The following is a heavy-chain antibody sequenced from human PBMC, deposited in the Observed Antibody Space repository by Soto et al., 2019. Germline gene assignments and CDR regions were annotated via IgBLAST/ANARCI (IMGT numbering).Heavy chain of an antibody. Sequence: QMQLVQSGPEVKKPGTSVRVSCKASGFTFTSSAVQWVRQARGQRLEWIGWIVVGSGNTNYAQKFQERVTITRDMSTSTAYMELSSLRSEDTAVYYCAAASQETTYYDFWSGYYSFDYWGQGTLVTVSS. CDR3: AAASQETTYYDFWSGYYSFDY. V-gene: IGHV1-58*01. CDR1: GFTFTSSA. J-gene: IGHJ4*02. CDR2: IVVGSGNT. D-gene: IGHD3-3*01.